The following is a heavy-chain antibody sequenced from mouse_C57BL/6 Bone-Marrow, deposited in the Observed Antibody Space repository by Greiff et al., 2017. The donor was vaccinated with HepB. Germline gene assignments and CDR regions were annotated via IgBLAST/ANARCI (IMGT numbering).Heavy chain of an antibody. Sequence: VQLQESGPGLVAPSQSLSITCTVSGFSLTSYGVHWVRPPPGKGLEWLVVIWSDGSTTYNSALKSRMSISKDNSKSQVFLKMNSLQTDDTAMYYCARQYDYDFAMDYWGQGTSVTVSS. CDR3: ARQYDYDFAMDY. D-gene: IGHD2-4*01. V-gene: IGHV2-6-1*01. J-gene: IGHJ4*01. CDR2: IWSDGST. CDR1: GFSLTSYG.